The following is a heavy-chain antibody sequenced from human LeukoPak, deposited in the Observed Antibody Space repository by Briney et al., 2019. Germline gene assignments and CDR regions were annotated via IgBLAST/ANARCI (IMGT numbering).Heavy chain of an antibody. Sequence: GGSLRHSCAASGFTLTDYYMSWIRQAPRKGLEWVSYVSYTSSPTTYADSVKGRFTISRDNAKNALDLQMNSRKAEGTAVYYCARGHYSFDYWGQGTLVTVSS. CDR3: ARGHYSFDY. CDR2: VSYTSSPT. CDR1: GFTLTDYY. J-gene: IGHJ4*02. D-gene: IGHD3-10*01. V-gene: IGHV3-11*06.